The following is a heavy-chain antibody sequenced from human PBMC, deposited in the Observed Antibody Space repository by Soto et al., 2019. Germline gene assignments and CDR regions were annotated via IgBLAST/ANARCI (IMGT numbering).Heavy chain of an antibody. V-gene: IGHV1-69*02. D-gene: IGHD2-15*01. CDR1: GGTFSSYT. J-gene: IGHJ6*03. Sequence: QVQLVQSGAEVKKPGSSVKVSCKASGGTFSSYTISWVRQAPGQGLEWMGRIIPILGIANYAQKFQGRVTITADNSTSTAYMELSSLRSEDTAVYYCASGGGYCSGGSCYQADYYYYYYMDVWGKGTTVTVSS. CDR3: ASGGGYCSGGSCYQADYYYYYYMDV. CDR2: IIPILGIA.